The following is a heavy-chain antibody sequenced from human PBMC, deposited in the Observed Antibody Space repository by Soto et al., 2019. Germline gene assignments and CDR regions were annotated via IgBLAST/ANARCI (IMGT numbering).Heavy chain of an antibody. J-gene: IGHJ6*02. CDR2: IHNSGST. CDR1: EDSITHFY. Sequence: SETLSLTCTVSEDSITHFYCSWIRRPPGKGLEWIGYIHNSGSTNYNPSLMSRLTMSVDSSRNQFSLNLRSVTAADTAVYYCARLSPLILAGTSYYHSMDVWGHGAPLTVS. D-gene: IGHD6-13*01. V-gene: IGHV4-59*12. CDR3: ARLSPLILAGTSYYHSMDV.